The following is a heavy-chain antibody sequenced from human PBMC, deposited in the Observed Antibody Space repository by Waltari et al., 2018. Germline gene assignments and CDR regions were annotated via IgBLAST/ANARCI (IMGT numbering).Heavy chain of an antibody. V-gene: IGHV3-74*01. Sequence: EVQLVESGGGLVQPGGSLRLSCAASGFTFSANWMHGVRQAPGQGLVWVSRSNGDGSSTHYADSVKGRFTISRDNTKNTMYLQMDRLRAEDTAVYFCAREDNWNLDVWGKGTTVTVSS. CDR1: GFTFSANW. CDR3: AREDNWNLDV. CDR2: SNGDGSST. D-gene: IGHD1-1*01. J-gene: IGHJ6*03.